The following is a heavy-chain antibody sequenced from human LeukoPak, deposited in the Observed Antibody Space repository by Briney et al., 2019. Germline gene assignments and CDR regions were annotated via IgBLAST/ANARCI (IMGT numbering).Heavy chain of an antibody. J-gene: IGHJ6*02. Sequence: ASVKVSCKASGYTFTSYYMHWVRQAPGQGLEWMGIINPSGGSTSYAQKFQGRVTMTRDTSTSTVYMELSSLRSEDTAVYYCARDNPFEAYCGGNCYSGQNYYYGMDVWGQGTTVTVSS. D-gene: IGHD2-21*02. CDR2: INPSGGST. CDR1: GYTFTSYY. CDR3: ARDNPFEAYCGGNCYSGQNYYYGMDV. V-gene: IGHV1-46*01.